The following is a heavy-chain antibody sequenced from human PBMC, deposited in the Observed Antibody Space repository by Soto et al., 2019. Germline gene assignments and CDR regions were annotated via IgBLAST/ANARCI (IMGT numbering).Heavy chain of an antibody. CDR1: GGSFSGYS. CDR3: ARGYVWGTYFSTPAPYKWFDS. D-gene: IGHD3-16*01. J-gene: IGHJ5*01. CDR2: ISHSGFT. V-gene: IGHV4-34*01. Sequence: QVQLQQWGAGLLKPSETLSLTCTVYGGSFSGYSWAWIRQSPEKGLEWIGEISHSGFTNYTPSLKTRVTIAVTMSKKQLSLDLTSITAADTAVYYCARGYVWGTYFSTPAPYKWFDSWGQGARVTVSS.